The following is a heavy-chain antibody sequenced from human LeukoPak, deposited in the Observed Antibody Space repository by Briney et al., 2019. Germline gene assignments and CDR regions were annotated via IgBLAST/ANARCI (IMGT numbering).Heavy chain of an antibody. V-gene: IGHV4-39*07. CDR3: ARYHGPYYFDY. Sequence: SETLSLTCTVSGGSISSSSYYWGWIRQPPGKGLEWIGGIYYSGSTYYNPSLKSRVTISVDKSKNQFSLKLSSVTAADTAVYYCARYHGPYYFDYWGQGTLVTVSS. J-gene: IGHJ4*02. CDR1: GGSISSSSYY. CDR2: IYYSGST. D-gene: IGHD5-24*01.